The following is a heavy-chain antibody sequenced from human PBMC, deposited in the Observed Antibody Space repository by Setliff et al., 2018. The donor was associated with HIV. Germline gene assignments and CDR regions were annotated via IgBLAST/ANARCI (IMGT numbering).Heavy chain of an antibody. Sequence: SVKVSCKASGGTFSSYAISWVRQAPGQGLEWMGGIIPILGIANYAQKFQGRVTITADKSTSTAYMELSSLRSEDTAVYYCARGVQSPPHYSYYYMDVWGEGTMVTVSS. CDR2: IIPILGIA. J-gene: IGHJ6*03. CDR3: ARGVQSPPHYSYYYMDV. CDR1: GGTFSSYA. V-gene: IGHV1-69*10. D-gene: IGHD3-3*01.